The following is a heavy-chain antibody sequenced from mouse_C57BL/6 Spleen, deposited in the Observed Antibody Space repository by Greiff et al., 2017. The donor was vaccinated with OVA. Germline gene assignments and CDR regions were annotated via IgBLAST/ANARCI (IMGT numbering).Heavy chain of an antibody. V-gene: IGHV14-4*01. D-gene: IGHD1-1*01. J-gene: IGHJ2*01. CDR1: GFNIKDDY. Sequence: EVQLQESGAELVRPGASVKLSCTASGFNIKDDYMHWVKQRPEQGLEWIGWVDPENGDTEYAPQFQGKATITADTSSNTAYLQLTSLTSDDTAVYYYTTDITTIDYWGKGTTLTVSS. CDR3: TTDITTIDY. CDR2: VDPENGDT.